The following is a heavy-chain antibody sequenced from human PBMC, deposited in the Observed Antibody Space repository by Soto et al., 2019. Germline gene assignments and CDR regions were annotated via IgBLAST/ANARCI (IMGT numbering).Heavy chain of an antibody. Sequence: QVQLLQSGAEGKKPGASVKVSCKASGYTFTSYDINWVGQATGQGLEWMGWMNPNSGNTGYAQKFQGRVTMTRNTSISTAYMEMSSLRSDDTDVYYLARGYHSSSWYAGYWGQGTLVTVSS. V-gene: IGHV1-8*01. J-gene: IGHJ4*02. CDR2: MNPNSGNT. D-gene: IGHD6-13*01. CDR3: ARGYHSSSWYAGY. CDR1: GYTFTSYD.